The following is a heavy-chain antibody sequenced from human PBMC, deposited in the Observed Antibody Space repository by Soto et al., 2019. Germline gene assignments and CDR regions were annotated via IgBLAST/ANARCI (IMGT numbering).Heavy chain of an antibody. CDR1: GYTFTSYG. CDR3: ARDQSSSIDS. V-gene: IGHV1-3*01. Sequence: ASVKVSCKTSGYTFTSYGIHWVRQAPGQRLEWMGWINPGNGNPKYSQNFQGRVTITRDTSANTVYMELNSLRSEDTTIYYCARDQSSSIDSWGQGTLVTVSS. CDR2: INPGNGNP. D-gene: IGHD6-6*01. J-gene: IGHJ4*02.